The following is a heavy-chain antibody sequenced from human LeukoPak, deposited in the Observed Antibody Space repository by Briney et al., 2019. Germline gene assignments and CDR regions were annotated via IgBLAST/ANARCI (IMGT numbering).Heavy chain of an antibody. J-gene: IGHJ6*02. CDR1: GFTFSGSA. Sequence: GGSLRLSCAASGFTFSGSAMHWVRQASGKGLEWVGRIRSKTKAYATAYAASVKGRFTISRDDSKNTAYLQMNSLKTEDTAVYNCTRGSQSDDYYGMDVWGQGTTVTVSS. CDR2: IRSKTKAYAT. V-gene: IGHV3-73*01. CDR3: TRGSQSDDYYGMDV.